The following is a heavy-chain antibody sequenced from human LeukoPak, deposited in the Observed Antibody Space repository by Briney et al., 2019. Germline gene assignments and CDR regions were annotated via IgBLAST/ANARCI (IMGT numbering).Heavy chain of an antibody. CDR1: GGTFTSYA. D-gene: IGHD2-21*02. V-gene: IGHV1-69*06. CDR3: ARSSVVTAMVHLEY. CDR2: IIPIVGAA. J-gene: IGHJ4*02. Sequence: SVKVSCKASGGTFTSYAISWVRQAPGQGLEWMGGIIPIVGAANYAQKFQGRVTITADKSTSTSYMELSSLRSEDTAVYYCARSSVVTAMVHLEYWGQGTLVTVSS.